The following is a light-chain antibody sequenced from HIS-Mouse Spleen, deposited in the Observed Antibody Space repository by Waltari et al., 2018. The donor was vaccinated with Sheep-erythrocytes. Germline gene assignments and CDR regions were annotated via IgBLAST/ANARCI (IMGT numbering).Light chain of an antibody. J-gene: IGLJ2*01. V-gene: IGLV3-10*01. CDR2: EDS. CDR1: ALPKKY. Sequence: SYELTQPPSVSVSPGQTARITSSGDALPKKYAYWYQQKSGQAPVLVIYEDSKRPSGIPERFSGSSSETIATLTISGAQVEDEADYYCYSTDSSGNHSVFGGGTKLTVL. CDR3: YSTDSSGNHSV.